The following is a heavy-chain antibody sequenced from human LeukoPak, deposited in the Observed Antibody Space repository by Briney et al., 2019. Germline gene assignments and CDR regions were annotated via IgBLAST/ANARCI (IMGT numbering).Heavy chain of an antibody. CDR2: INHSGST. CDR3: ARGCTADTHRWENYYYYMDV. CDR1: GGSFSGYY. V-gene: IGHV4-34*01. J-gene: IGHJ6*03. D-gene: IGHD1-26*01. Sequence: SETLSLTCAVYGGSFSGYYWSWIRQPPGKGLEWIGEINHSGSTNYNPSLKSRVTISVDTSKNQFSLKLSSVTAADTAVYYCARGCTADTHRWENYYYYMDVWGKGTTVTVSS.